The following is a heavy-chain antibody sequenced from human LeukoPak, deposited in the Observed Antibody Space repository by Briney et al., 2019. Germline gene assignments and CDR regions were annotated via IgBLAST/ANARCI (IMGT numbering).Heavy chain of an antibody. D-gene: IGHD1-7*01. Sequence: TGGSLRLSCAVSGFTASGFTFSRNSMSWVRQAPGKGLDWVASIREDGSEKYYVDSVKGRFTISRDNAKNSLYLQMDSLRDEDTAVYFCVGGWNYPPYWGQGTLVTVSS. CDR3: VGGWNYPPY. J-gene: IGHJ4*02. CDR2: IREDGSEK. CDR1: GFTFSRNS. V-gene: IGHV3-7*04.